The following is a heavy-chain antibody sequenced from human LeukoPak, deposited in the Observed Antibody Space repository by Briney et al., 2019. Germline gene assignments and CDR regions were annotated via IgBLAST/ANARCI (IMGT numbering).Heavy chain of an antibody. CDR2: IIPILGIA. CDR3: AKEPHSGYDSVYNWFDP. D-gene: IGHD5-12*01. V-gene: IGHV1-69*04. Sequence: ASVKVSYKASGGTFSSYAISWVRQAPGQGLEWMGRIIPILGIANYAQKFQGRVTITADKSTSTAYMELSSLRSEDTAVYYCAKEPHSGYDSVYNWFDPWGQGTLVTVSS. CDR1: GGTFSSYA. J-gene: IGHJ5*02.